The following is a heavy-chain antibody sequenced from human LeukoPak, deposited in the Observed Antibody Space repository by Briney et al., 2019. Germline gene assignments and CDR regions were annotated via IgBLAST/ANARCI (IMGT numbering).Heavy chain of an antibody. Sequence: ASVTVSFKASGYTFTIYGISWMRQAPGQGLEWMGWISAYNGNTNYAQKLQGRVTMTTDTSTSTAYMELRSLRSDDTAVYYCARDKRSYYDILTGYSTFDYWGQGTLVTVSS. CDR2: ISAYNGNT. CDR3: ARDKRSYYDILTGYSTFDY. CDR1: GYTFTIYG. J-gene: IGHJ4*02. D-gene: IGHD3-9*01. V-gene: IGHV1-18*04.